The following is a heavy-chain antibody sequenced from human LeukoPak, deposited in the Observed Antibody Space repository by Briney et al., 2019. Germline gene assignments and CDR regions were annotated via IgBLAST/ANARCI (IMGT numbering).Heavy chain of an antibody. Sequence: ASVKVSCKASGYTFSSYDISWVRQAPGQGLEWMGWINPNSGGTNYAQKFQGWVTMTRDTSISTAYMELSRLRSDDTAVYYCARSGIAAAGYWYGMDVWGQGTTVTVSS. D-gene: IGHD6-13*01. CDR2: INPNSGGT. CDR3: ARSGIAAAGYWYGMDV. V-gene: IGHV1-2*04. CDR1: GYTFSSYD. J-gene: IGHJ6*02.